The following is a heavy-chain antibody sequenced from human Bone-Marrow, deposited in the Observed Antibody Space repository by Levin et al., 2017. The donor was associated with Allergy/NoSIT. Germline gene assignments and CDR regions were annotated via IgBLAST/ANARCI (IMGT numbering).Heavy chain of an antibody. CDR1: GYSISSGYY. CDR3: ARDCGYSYGYFYYGMDV. D-gene: IGHD5-18*01. Sequence: SETLSLTCTVSGYSISSGYYWGWIRQPPGKGLEWIGSIYHSGSTYYNPSLKSRVTISVDTSKNQFSLKLSSVTAADTAVYYCARDCGYSYGYFYYGMDVWGQGTTVTVSS. CDR2: IYHSGST. J-gene: IGHJ6*02. V-gene: IGHV4-38-2*02.